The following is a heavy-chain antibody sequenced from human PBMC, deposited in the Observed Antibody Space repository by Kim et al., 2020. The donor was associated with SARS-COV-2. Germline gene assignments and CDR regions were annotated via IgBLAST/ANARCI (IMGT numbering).Heavy chain of an antibody. J-gene: IGHJ4*02. CDR3: ARDLSHGDSGYCSSTSCYGIDY. D-gene: IGHD2-2*01. Sequence: ASVKVSCKASGYTFTSYGISWVRQAPGQGLEWMGWISAYNGNTNYAQKLQGRVTMTTDTSTSTAYMELRSLRSDDTAVYYCARDLSHGDSGYCSSTSCYGIDYWGQGTLVTVSS. V-gene: IGHV1-18*04. CDR1: GYTFTSYG. CDR2: ISAYNGNT.